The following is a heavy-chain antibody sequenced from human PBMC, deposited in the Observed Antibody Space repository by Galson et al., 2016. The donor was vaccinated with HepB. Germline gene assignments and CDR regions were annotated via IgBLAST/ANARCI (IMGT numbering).Heavy chain of an antibody. Sequence: SLRLSCAASGFTASNNYMSWVRQAPGKGLEWVSVIYSGGTTYYADSVKGRFTISRDSSEITLYLQMNSLRAEDTAVYYCARSPNWNFLWGQGTLVTVSS. J-gene: IGHJ4*02. V-gene: IGHV3-66*01. CDR1: GFTASNNY. CDR3: ARSPNWNFL. D-gene: IGHD1-1*01. CDR2: IYSGGTT.